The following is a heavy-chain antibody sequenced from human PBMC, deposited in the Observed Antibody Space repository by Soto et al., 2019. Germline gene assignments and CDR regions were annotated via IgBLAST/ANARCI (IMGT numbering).Heavy chain of an antibody. Sequence: TRTVSGGKIVDYGGRWISQPQGKGLEWSGYIYYSGRTNYNPCLKSRVTISVDTSKNQFSLKLGSVTAADTAVYYCARSSGWYSYYYGMDVWGQGTSVTVSS. CDR3: ARSSGWYSYYYGMDV. V-gene: IGHV4-59*01. CDR1: GGKIVDYG. J-gene: IGHJ6*02. CDR2: IYYSGRT. D-gene: IGHD6-19*01.